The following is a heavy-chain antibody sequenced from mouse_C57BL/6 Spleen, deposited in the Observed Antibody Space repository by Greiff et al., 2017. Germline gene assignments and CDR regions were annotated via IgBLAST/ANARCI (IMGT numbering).Heavy chain of an antibody. J-gene: IGHJ2*01. D-gene: IGHD3-2*02. CDR1: GFTFSSYA. Sequence: EVQGVASGGGLVKPGGSLKLSCAASGFTFSSYAMSWVRQTPEKRLEWVATISDGGSYTYYPDNVKGRFTISRDNAKNNLYLQMSHLKSEDTAMYYCARDQDALYYFDYWGQGTTLTVSS. V-gene: IGHV5-4*01. CDR3: ARDQDALYYFDY. CDR2: ISDGGSYT.